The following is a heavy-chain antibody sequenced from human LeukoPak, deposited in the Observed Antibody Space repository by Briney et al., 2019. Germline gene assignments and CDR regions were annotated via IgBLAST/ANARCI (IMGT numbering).Heavy chain of an antibody. D-gene: IGHD6-13*01. CDR3: ARAIGYSSSWAPFEY. V-gene: IGHV1-46*01. CDR1: GYTFTSYY. CDR2: INPSGGST. Sequence: ASVKVSCKASGYTFTSYYMHWVRQAPGQGLEWMGIINPSGGSTSYAQKFQGRVTMTRDMSTSTVYMELSSLRYEDTAVYYCARAIGYSSSWAPFEYWGQGILVTVSS. J-gene: IGHJ4*02.